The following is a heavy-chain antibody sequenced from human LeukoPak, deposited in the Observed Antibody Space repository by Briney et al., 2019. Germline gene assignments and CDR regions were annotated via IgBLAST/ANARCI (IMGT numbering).Heavy chain of an antibody. J-gene: IGHJ4*02. D-gene: IGHD6-13*01. Sequence: PSETLSFTCTVSGGSISSYYWSWIRQPPGKGLEWIGYIYYSGSTNYNPSLKSRVTISVDTSKNQFSLKLSSVTAADTAVYYCARARSSWPYYFDYWGQGTLVTVSS. CDR1: GGSISSYY. V-gene: IGHV4-59*01. CDR2: IYYSGST. CDR3: ARARSSWPYYFDY.